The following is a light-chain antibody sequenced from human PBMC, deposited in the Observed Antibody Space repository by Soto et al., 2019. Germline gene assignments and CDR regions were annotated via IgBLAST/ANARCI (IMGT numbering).Light chain of an antibody. CDR2: GAS. V-gene: IGKV3-20*01. CDR1: ETVTSDY. Sequence: EVVLTQSPGTLSLSPGERATLSCRASETVTSDYLAWYQQKPGQAPRLLFYGASRTAAGIPDRFSGSGSGIDFTLIISRLEPEDFVVYYCHQYGTSPWTFGQGTKVEIK. CDR3: HQYGTSPWT. J-gene: IGKJ1*01.